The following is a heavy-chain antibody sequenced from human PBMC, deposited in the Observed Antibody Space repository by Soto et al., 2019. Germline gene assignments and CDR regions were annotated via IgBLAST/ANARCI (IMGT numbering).Heavy chain of an antibody. CDR3: ARVSQSFIEYFQH. D-gene: IGHD6-19*01. Sequence: PGGSLRLSCAASGFTFSKFEMNWVRQAPGKGLEWISYISSTGSTIHYADSVKGRFTISRDNAKNSLYLQMNSLRVEDTAVYYCARVSQSFIEYFQHWGQGTLVTVSS. CDR2: ISSTGSTI. V-gene: IGHV3-48*03. J-gene: IGHJ1*01. CDR1: GFTFSKFE.